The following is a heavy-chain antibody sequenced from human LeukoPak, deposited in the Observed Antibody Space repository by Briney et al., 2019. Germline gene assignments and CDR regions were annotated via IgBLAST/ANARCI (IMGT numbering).Heavy chain of an antibody. D-gene: IGHD6-19*01. V-gene: IGHV1-2*02. CDR2: INPNSGGT. Sequence: ASVKVSCKASGYTFTGYYMHWVRQAPGQGLEWMGWINPNSGGTNYAQKFQGRVTMTRDTSIITAYMELSRLRSDDTAVYYCARGDSSGWVQDFDYWGQGTLVTVSS. CDR3: ARGDSSGWVQDFDY. J-gene: IGHJ4*02. CDR1: GYTFTGYY.